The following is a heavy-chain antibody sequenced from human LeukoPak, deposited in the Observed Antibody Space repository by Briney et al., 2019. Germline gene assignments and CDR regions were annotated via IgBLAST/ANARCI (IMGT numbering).Heavy chain of an antibody. J-gene: IGHJ4*02. Sequence: GGSLRLSCAASGFTFFDAWMNWVRQAPGKGLEWVGRIKRRADGGTADYAAPVEGRFTISRDDSKNTLYLQMDSLKTEDTAVYYCTTGNWGPYWGQGTLVTVSS. V-gene: IGHV3-15*07. CDR1: GFTFFDAW. CDR3: TTGNWGPY. D-gene: IGHD7-27*01. CDR2: IKRRADGGTA.